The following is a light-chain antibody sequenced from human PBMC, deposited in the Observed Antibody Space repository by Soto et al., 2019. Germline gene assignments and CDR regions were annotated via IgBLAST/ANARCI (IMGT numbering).Light chain of an antibody. Sequence: QSVLTQPASVSGSPGQSITISCAGTSSDVGKYNLVSWYQQHPGKAPKLMIYATNKRPSGVSNRFSGSKSGNTASLTISGLQAEDEAKYYCCSYAGSATFTFGGGTKLTVL. J-gene: IGLJ2*01. CDR3: CSYAGSATFT. V-gene: IGLV2-23*02. CDR2: ATN. CDR1: SSDVGKYNL.